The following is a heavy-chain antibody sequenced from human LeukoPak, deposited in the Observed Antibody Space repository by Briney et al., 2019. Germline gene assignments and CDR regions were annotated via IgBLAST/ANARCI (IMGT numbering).Heavy chain of an antibody. Sequence: GGSLRLSCAASGFTFSSYAMSWVRQAPGKGLEWVSDISVSGSRIYYADSVKGRFTISRDNAKNTLYLQMNSLRAEDTAVYYCAREVVDSSASYYDYWGQGTLVTVSS. D-gene: IGHD3-22*01. J-gene: IGHJ4*02. V-gene: IGHV3-23*01. CDR1: GFTFSSYA. CDR2: ISVSGSRI. CDR3: AREVVDSSASYYDY.